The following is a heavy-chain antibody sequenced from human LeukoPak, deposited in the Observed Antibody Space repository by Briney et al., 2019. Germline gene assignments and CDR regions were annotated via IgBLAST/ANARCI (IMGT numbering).Heavy chain of an antibody. J-gene: IGHJ4*02. D-gene: IGHD6-19*01. CDR2: IKSKTDGGTT. CDR1: GFTFSNAW. V-gene: IGHV3-15*01. Sequence: GGSLRLSCAASGFTFSNAWMSWVRQAPGKRLEWVGRIKSKTDGGTTDYAAPVKGRFTISRDDSKNTLYLQMNGLKTEDTAVYYCTTPGYSSGWYDLDYWGQGTLVTVSS. CDR3: TTPGYSSGWYDLDY.